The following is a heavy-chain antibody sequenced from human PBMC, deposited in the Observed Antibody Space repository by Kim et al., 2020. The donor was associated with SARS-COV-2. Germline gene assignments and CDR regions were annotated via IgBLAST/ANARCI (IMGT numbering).Heavy chain of an antibody. V-gene: IGHV4-39*01. CDR2: T. Sequence: TYYSPSLKSRVTISVDTSKNQFSLKLSSVTAADTAVYYCARSYGDNDADYWGQGTLVTVSS. J-gene: IGHJ4*02. D-gene: IGHD4-17*01. CDR3: ARSYGDNDADY.